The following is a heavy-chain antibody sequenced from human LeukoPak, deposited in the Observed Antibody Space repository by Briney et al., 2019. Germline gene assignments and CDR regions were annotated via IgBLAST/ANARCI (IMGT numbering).Heavy chain of an antibody. V-gene: IGHV3-23*01. D-gene: IGHD3-22*01. CDR3: AKDGDTSGYSGFYFDS. CDR2: ISGSGDST. Sequence: GGSLRLSCAASGFTFSNYAMSWVRQAPGRGLEWVSGISGSGDSTYYVDCVKGRFTITRDNSKNTLYLQMNSLRAEDTAVYYCAKDGDTSGYSGFYFDSWGQGTLVTVSS. CDR1: GFTFSNYA. J-gene: IGHJ4*02.